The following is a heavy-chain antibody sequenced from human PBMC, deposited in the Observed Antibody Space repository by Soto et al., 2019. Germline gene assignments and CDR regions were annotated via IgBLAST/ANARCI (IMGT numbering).Heavy chain of an antibody. D-gene: IGHD3-22*01. CDR2: INACNCNT. J-gene: IGHJ4*02. Sequence: VSVQVSCKPSGYTFTSYAMHLVRQDPGQRREWMGWINACNCNTKYSQKFQGRVTITRDTSASTAYMQLSSLRSEDTALYYCARAPVELYHSSGYYYLGPGTLGTRPS. CDR3: ARAPVELYHSSGYYY. CDR1: GYTFTSYA. V-gene: IGHV1-3*01.